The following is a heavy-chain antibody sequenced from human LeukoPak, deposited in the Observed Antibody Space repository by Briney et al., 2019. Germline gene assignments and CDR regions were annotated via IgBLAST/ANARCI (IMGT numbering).Heavy chain of an antibody. V-gene: IGHV5-51*01. CDR2: FYPGDSDT. CDR1: GYSFTSYW. CDR3: ARGGCSSTSCYRSYYGMDV. Sequence: GESLKISCKGSGYSFTSYWIGWVRQMPGKGLEWMGIFYPGDSDTRYSPSFQGQVTISADKSISTAYLQWSSLKASDTAMYYCARGGCSSTSCYRSYYGMDVWGQGTTVTVSS. J-gene: IGHJ6*02. D-gene: IGHD2-2*01.